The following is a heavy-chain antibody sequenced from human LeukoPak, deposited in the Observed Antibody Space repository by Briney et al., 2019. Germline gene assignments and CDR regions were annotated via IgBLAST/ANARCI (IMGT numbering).Heavy chain of an antibody. CDR2: INHSGST. J-gene: IGHJ1*01. V-gene: IGHV4-34*01. D-gene: IGHD6-13*01. CDR3: ASPIAAAGPKALGY. CDR1: GGSFSGYY. Sequence: SETLSLTCAVYGGSFSGYYWRWIRQPPGKGLEGIGEINHSGSTNYNPSLKSRVTISVDTSKNQYALKLSSVAAADTAVYCFASPIAAAGPKALGYWGEGTLVTVSS.